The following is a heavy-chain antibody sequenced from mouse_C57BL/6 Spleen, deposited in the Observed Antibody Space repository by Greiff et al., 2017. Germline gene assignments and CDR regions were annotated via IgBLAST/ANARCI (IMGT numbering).Heavy chain of an antibody. Sequence: EVQLVESGPGMVKPSQSLSLTCTVTGYSITSGYDWHWIRHFPGNQLEWMGYISYSGSTNYNPSFKSRISITHDTSKNHFFLKLNSVTTEDTATYYCARGFYDGYLFAYWGQGTLVTVSA. D-gene: IGHD2-3*01. CDR2: ISYSGST. CDR3: ARGFYDGYLFAY. J-gene: IGHJ3*01. CDR1: GYSITSGYD. V-gene: IGHV3-1*01.